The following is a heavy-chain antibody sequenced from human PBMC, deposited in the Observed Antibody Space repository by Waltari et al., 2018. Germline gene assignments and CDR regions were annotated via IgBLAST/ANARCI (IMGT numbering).Heavy chain of an antibody. CDR1: GFTFSARY. Sequence: EVHLVESGGGLVQPGGSLRLSCVAFGFTFSARYMDWVRQAPGKGLEWVGHIRNKANSYSTEHAASVKGRFTISRDDSKDSLYLQMNSLEIEDTGVYYCVRLAATGSPYFDSWGQGTLVTVSS. V-gene: IGHV3-72*01. CDR3: VRLAATGSPYFDS. CDR2: IRNKANSYST. J-gene: IGHJ4*02. D-gene: IGHD6-13*01.